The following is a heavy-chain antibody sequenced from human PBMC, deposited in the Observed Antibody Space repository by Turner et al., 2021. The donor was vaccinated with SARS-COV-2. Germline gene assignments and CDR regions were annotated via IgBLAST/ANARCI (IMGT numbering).Heavy chain of an antibody. Sequence: EVQLVESGGGLVQPGRSLRLSCAGSGFPFNEHAMHWVRQAPGKGLEWVSGISGSGGTTYYADSVKGRFTISRDNSKNTLFLQMNSLRAEDTAVYYCAKADRVMIVVVITLFDYWGQGTLVTVSS. CDR3: AKADRVMIVVVITLFDY. CDR2: ISGSGGTT. J-gene: IGHJ4*02. V-gene: IGHV3-23*04. D-gene: IGHD3-22*01. CDR1: GFPFNEHA.